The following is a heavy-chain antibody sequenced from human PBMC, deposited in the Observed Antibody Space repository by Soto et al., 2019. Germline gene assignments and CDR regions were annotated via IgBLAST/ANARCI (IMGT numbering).Heavy chain of an antibody. Sequence: GASVKVTCKASCYSFTSCGISWVRQAPGQGLEWMGWISAYNGNTNYAQKLQGRVTMTTDTSTSTAYMELRSLRSDDTAVYYCARDLEDVAVAGTLDYWGQGTLVTVSS. CDR2: ISAYNGNT. CDR1: CYSFTSCG. D-gene: IGHD6-19*01. J-gene: IGHJ4*02. CDR3: ARDLEDVAVAGTLDY. V-gene: IGHV1-18*01.